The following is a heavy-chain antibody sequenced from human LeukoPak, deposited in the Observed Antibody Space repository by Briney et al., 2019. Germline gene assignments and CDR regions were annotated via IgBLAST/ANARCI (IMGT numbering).Heavy chain of an antibody. CDR2: IYSGGST. V-gene: IGHV3-66*01. CDR1: GFTVSSNY. D-gene: IGHD6-13*01. J-gene: IGHJ4*02. Sequence: PGGSLRLSCAASGFTVSSNYMSWVRQAPGKGLEWVSVIYSGGSTYYADSVKGRFTISRDNSKNTLYLQMNSLRAEDTAVYYCARASGYSSSLELDYWGQGTLVTVSS. CDR3: ARASGYSSSLELDY.